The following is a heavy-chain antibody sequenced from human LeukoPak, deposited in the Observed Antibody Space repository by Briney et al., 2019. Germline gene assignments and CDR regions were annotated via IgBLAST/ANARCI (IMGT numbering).Heavy chain of an antibody. J-gene: IGHJ5*02. Sequence: SETLSLTCTVSGGSISSYYWSWIRQPPGKGLEWIGYIYYSGSTNYNPSLKSRVTISVDTSKNQFSLKLSSVTAADTAVYYCARATRDWFDPWGQGTLVTVST. CDR3: ARATRDWFDP. CDR2: IYYSGST. V-gene: IGHV4-59*01. CDR1: GGSISSYY.